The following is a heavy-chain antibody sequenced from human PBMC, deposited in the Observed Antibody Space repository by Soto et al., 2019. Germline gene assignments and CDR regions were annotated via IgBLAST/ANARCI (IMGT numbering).Heavy chain of an antibody. CDR1: GFTFSSYA. D-gene: IGHD3-10*01. CDR2: ISYDGSNK. CDR3: AREQDTMVRGVIEGPGMDV. V-gene: IGHV3-30-3*01. Sequence: GGSLRLSCAASGFTFSSYAMHWVRQAPGRGLEWVAVISYDGSNKYYADSVKGRFTISRDNSKNTLYLQMNSLRAEDTAVYYCAREQDTMVRGVIEGPGMDVWGQGTTVTVSS. J-gene: IGHJ6*02.